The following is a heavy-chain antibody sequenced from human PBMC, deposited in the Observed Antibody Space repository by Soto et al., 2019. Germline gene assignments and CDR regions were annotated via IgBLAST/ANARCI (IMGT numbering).Heavy chain of an antibody. Sequence: GSLRLSCAASGFTFSSYAMHWVRQAPGKGLEWVAVISYDGSNKYYADSVKGRFTISRDNSKNTLYLQMNSLRAEDTAVYYCARDGITGTTSEFDYWGQGTLVTVSS. CDR3: ARDGITGTTSEFDY. V-gene: IGHV3-30-3*01. CDR1: GFTFSSYA. CDR2: ISYDGSNK. J-gene: IGHJ4*02. D-gene: IGHD1-7*01.